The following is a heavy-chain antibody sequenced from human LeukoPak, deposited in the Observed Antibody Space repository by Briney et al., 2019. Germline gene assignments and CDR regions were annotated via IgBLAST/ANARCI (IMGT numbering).Heavy chain of an antibody. CDR2: INPSGGST. CDR1: GYSFINYY. D-gene: IGHD3-3*01. V-gene: IGHV1-46*01. CDR3: ARGNGYYELGHFDY. Sequence: GASVKVSCKASGYSFINYYIHWVRQAPGQGLEWMGIINPSGGSTSFAQKFQGRVTMTRDMSTSTIYMELNSLRSEDTAVYYCARGNGYYELGHFDYWGQGTLVTVSS. J-gene: IGHJ4*02.